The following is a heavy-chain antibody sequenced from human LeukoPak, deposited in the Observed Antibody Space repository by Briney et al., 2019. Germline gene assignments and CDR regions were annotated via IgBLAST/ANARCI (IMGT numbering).Heavy chain of an antibody. Sequence: GGSLRLSCVASGFSLSNAWMTWVRQAPGKGLEWVGRIKSKTDGGATDYAAPVKGRSTISRDDSKNTLYLRLNSLKTEDTAVYYCTTSLTSGYYIDYWGQGTLVTVSS. CDR1: GFSLSNAW. J-gene: IGHJ4*02. D-gene: IGHD3-22*01. CDR3: TTSLTSGYYIDY. V-gene: IGHV3-15*01. CDR2: IKSKTDGGAT.